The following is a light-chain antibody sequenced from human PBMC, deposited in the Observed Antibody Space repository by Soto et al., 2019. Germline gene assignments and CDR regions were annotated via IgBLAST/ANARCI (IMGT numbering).Light chain of an antibody. J-gene: IGKJ4*02. CDR2: GAS. CDR3: RQEYNWPQLT. Sequence: AIPLTQATLSVSPGERSTLSCSASQSVRSNFAWYQQKHGQAPRHLIYGASTRATGIPARFSGSGSGTEFTLTISSLLSADVAVYYCRQEYNWPQLTFGGGTKVDIK. CDR1: QSVRSN. V-gene: IGKV3-15*01.